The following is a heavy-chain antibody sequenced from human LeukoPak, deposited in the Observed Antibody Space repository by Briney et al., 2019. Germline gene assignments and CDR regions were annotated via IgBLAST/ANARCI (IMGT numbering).Heavy chain of an antibody. Sequence: ASVKVSCKASGHTFTGYYIHWVRQAPGQGLEWMGWINPNSGGTNYAQKFQGRVTMTRDTSISTAYMELSRLRSDDTAVYYCARGMEPYYYMDVWGKGTTVTVSS. D-gene: IGHD1-26*01. J-gene: IGHJ6*03. CDR3: ARGMEPYYYMDV. CDR1: GHTFTGYY. V-gene: IGHV1-2*02. CDR2: INPNSGGT.